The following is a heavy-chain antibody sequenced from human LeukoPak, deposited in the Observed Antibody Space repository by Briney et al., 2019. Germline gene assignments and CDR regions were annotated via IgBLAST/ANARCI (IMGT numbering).Heavy chain of an antibody. CDR2: IYHSGST. J-gene: IGHJ4*02. Sequence: SGTLSLTCAVSSDSISNNNWWSWVRQPPGKGLEWIGEIYHSGSTNYNPSLKSRVTISADNSKNQFSLKLTSVTAADTAVYYCARGGTGALDYWGQGTLVTVSS. CDR3: ARGGTGALDY. V-gene: IGHV4-4*02. D-gene: IGHD1/OR15-1a*01. CDR1: SDSISNNNW.